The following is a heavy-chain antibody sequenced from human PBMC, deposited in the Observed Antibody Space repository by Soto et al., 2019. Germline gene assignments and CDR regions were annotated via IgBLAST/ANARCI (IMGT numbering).Heavy chain of an antibody. CDR1: GGSISSYY. D-gene: IGHD3-22*01. CDR2: IYYNGTT. J-gene: IGHJ4*02. CDR3: ARYYYDTSGYYYDY. V-gene: IGHV4-59*13. Sequence: SETLSLTCDVYGGSISSYYWSWIRQPPGKGLEWIGYIYYNGTTNYNPSLKSRVTMSVGTSKNQFSLKLSSVTAADTAVYYCARYYYDTSGYYYDYWGQGSLVTVSS.